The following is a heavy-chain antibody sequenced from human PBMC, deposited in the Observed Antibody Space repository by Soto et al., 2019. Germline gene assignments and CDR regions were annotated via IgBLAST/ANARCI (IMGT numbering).Heavy chain of an antibody. D-gene: IGHD3-10*01. CDR1: GFTFSSYS. Sequence: EVQLVESGGDLVKPGGSLRLSCADSGFTFSSYSMNWVRQAPGKGLEWVSAISSSSAYIFYADSVKGRFTVSRDNAKNSLSQQMNSLSADDTAVYYCARGGREITRHLDYWGEGTLVTVSS. V-gene: IGHV3-21*01. CDR3: ARGGREITRHLDY. CDR2: ISSSSAYI. J-gene: IGHJ4*02.